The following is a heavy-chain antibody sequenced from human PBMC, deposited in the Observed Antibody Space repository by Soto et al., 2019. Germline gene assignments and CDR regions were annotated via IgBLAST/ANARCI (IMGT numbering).Heavy chain of an antibody. D-gene: IGHD2-21*01. Sequence: QVQLVQSGAAVKKPGSSVKVSCKASGGTFSSYAISWVRQAPVQGLEWMGGIIPIFGTANYAQKFQGRVTITADESTSTAYMELSSLRSEDTAVYYGARLLSGGYYYYGMDVWGQGTTVTVSS. CDR3: ARLLSGGYYYYGMDV. V-gene: IGHV1-69*01. CDR2: IIPIFGTA. J-gene: IGHJ6*01. CDR1: GGTFSSYA.